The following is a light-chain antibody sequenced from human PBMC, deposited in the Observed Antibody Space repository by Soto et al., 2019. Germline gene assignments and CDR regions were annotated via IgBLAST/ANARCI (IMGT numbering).Light chain of an antibody. CDR2: GAS. J-gene: IGKJ1*01. V-gene: IGKV3-15*01. CDR3: QQHSDWPRT. CDR1: QSVRTN. Sequence: IVMTHSPATLSVSPGTRANLSCRASQSVRTNLDWYQQKPGQAPRLLIYGASTRATGVPARLSGSGSGTEFTLTITSMKYEDFAVYFCQQHSDWPRTFGHGTKVDIK.